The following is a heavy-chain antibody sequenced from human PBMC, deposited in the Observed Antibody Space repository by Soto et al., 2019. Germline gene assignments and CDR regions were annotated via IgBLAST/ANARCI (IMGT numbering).Heavy chain of an antibody. D-gene: IGHD2-2*01. CDR2: ISAYTDNP. V-gene: IGHV1-18*01. Sequence: ASVKVSCKASGYTFTNYGVTWVRQAPGQGLEWMGWISAYTDNPNYAQKFQGRVTMTIDTSTTTAYMDLRSLTSDDTAVYYCARVIPGAEAWFGPWGQGTLVTVSS. CDR3: ARVIPGAEAWFGP. CDR1: GYTFTNYG. J-gene: IGHJ5*02.